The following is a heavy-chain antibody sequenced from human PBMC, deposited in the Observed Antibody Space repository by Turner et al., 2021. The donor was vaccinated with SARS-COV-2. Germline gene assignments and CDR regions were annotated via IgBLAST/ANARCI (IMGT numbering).Heavy chain of an antibody. CDR1: GGSISSSNYY. D-gene: IGHD3-10*01. V-gene: IGHV4-39*01. CDR2: IYYSGST. CDR3: ARLLNPGSYYYYYYGMDV. Sequence: QLQLQESGPGLVKPSETLSLTCPVSGGSISSSNYYWGWIRQPPGKGLGVIGSIYYSGSTYYNPSLKSRVTISVDTSKNQFALKLSSVTAADTAVDYCARLLNPGSYYYYYYGMDVWGQGTTVTVSS. J-gene: IGHJ6*02.